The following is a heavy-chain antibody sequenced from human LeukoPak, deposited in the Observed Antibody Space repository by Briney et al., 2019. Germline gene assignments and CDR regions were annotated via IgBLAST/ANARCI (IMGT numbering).Heavy chain of an antibody. J-gene: IGHJ4*02. V-gene: IGHV3-23*01. CDR3: AKGSMVGVLCCFDY. CDR2: ISGSGGST. CDR1: GFTFSSYS. Sequence: GGSLRLSCAASGFTFSSYSMNWVRQAPGKGLEWVSAISGSGGSTYYADSVKGRFTISRDNSKNTLYLQMNSLRAEDTAVYYCAKGSMVGVLCCFDYWGQGTLVTVSS. D-gene: IGHD3-10*01.